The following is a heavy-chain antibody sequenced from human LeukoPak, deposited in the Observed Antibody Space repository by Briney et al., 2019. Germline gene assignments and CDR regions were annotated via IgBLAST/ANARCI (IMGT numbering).Heavy chain of an antibody. D-gene: IGHD2-15*01. CDR2: ISSSSSYI. CDR1: GFTFSSYS. J-gene: IGHJ5*02. CDR3: ASRYCSGGSCYSGWGAGFDP. Sequence: GGSLRLSCAASGFTFSSYSMNWVRQAPGKGLEWVSSISSSSSYIYYADSVKGRFTLSRDNAKNSLYLQMNSLRAEDTAVYYCASRYCSGGSCYSGWGAGFDPWGQGTLVTVSS. V-gene: IGHV3-21*01.